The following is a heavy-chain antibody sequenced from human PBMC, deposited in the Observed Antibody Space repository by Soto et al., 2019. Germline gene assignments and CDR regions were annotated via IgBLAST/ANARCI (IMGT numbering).Heavy chain of an antibody. CDR1: GDSISGYY. V-gene: IGHV4-59*08. CDR2: IYYSGST. CDR3: ATRPKSQRWLPYFDY. Sequence: QVQLQESGPGLVKPSETLSLTCTVSGDSISGYYWSWIRQPPGKGLEWIGYIYYSGSTNYNPSLKSRATISVDTSKNQFSLKLSSVTAADTAVYYCATRPKSQRWLPYFDYWGQGTLVTVSS. D-gene: IGHD6-19*01. J-gene: IGHJ4*02.